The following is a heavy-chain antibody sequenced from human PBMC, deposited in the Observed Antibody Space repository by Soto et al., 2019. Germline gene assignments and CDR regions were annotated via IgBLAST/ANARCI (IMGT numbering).Heavy chain of an antibody. J-gene: IGHJ4*02. CDR1: GFTVSSNY. D-gene: IGHD3-10*01. V-gene: IGHV3-66*01. Sequence: GGSLRLSCAASGFTVSSNYMSWVRQAPGKGLEWVSVIYSGGSTYYADSVKGRFTISRDNSKNTLYLQMNSLRAEDTAVYYCARARLLWFGESPPPYYFDYWGQGTLVTVSS. CDR3: ARARLLWFGESPPPYYFDY. CDR2: IYSGGST.